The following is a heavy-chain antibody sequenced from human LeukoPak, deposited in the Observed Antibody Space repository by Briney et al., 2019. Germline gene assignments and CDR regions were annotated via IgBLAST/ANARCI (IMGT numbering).Heavy chain of an antibody. J-gene: IGHJ5*02. CDR3: ARDYSNWFDP. CDR1: GGSISSGGYY. D-gene: IGHD4-11*01. CDR2: IYYSGST. V-gene: IGHV4-31*03. Sequence: SQTLSLTCTVSGGSISSGGYYWNWIRQHPGKGLEWIGYIYYSGSTNYNPSLKSRVTISVDTSKNQFSLKLSSVTAADTAVYYCARDYSNWFDPWGQGTLVTVSS.